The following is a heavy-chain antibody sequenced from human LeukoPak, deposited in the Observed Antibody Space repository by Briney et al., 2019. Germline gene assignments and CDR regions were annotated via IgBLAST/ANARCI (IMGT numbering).Heavy chain of an antibody. CDR3: AISGGPAMTTVTTGYYYYGMDV. CDR2: INPNSGGT. Sequence: ASVKVSCKASGYTFTGYYMHWVRQAPGQGLEWMGWINPNSGGTNYAQKFQGRVTMTRDTSISTAYMELSRLRSDDTAVYYCAISGGPAMTTVTTGYYYYGMDVWGQGTTVTVSS. V-gene: IGHV1-2*02. CDR1: GYTFTGYY. J-gene: IGHJ6*02. D-gene: IGHD4-17*01.